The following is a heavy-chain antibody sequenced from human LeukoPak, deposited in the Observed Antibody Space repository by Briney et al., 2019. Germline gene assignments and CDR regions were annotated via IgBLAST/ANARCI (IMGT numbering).Heavy chain of an antibody. CDR1: GGSISSYY. CDR2: IYYSGST. CDR3: ARLQLERRDAFDI. D-gene: IGHD1-1*01. Sequence: PSETLSLTRTVSGGSISSYYWSWIRQPPGKGLEWIGYIYYSGSTNYNPSLKSRVTISVDTSKNQFSLKLSSVTAADTAVYYCARLQLERRDAFDIWGQGTMVTVSS. J-gene: IGHJ3*02. V-gene: IGHV4-59*08.